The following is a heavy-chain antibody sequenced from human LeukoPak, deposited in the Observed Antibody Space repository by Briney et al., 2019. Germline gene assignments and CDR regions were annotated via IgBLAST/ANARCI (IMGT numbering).Heavy chain of an antibody. J-gene: IGHJ4*02. CDR1: GYTFTGYY. CDR2: INPNSGGT. V-gene: IGHV1-2*06. D-gene: IGHD6-19*01. CDR3: ARRSSGYYFDY. Sequence: ASVKVSCTASGYTFTGYYMHWVRQAPGQGLEWMGRINPNSGGTNYAQKFQGRVTMTRDTSISTAYMELSRLRSDDTAVYYCARRSSGYYFDYWGQGTLVTVSS.